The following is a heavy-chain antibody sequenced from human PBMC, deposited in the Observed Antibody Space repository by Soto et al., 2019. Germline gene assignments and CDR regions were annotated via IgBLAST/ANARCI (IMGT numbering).Heavy chain of an antibody. D-gene: IGHD3-22*01. CDR3: ASKTYESKGTFDY. CDR2: KYHSGSS. J-gene: IGHJ4*02. V-gene: IGHV4-4*02. CDR1: GGSISTSQW. Sequence: QVQLRESGPGLVKPSETLSLTCTVSGGSISTSQWWSWLRQPPGKGLEWIGEKYHSGSSNYNTSLKSRVNISVDKSKNQSSLKLTSVAAADTAVYYCASKTYESKGTFDYWGQGTLVTVSS.